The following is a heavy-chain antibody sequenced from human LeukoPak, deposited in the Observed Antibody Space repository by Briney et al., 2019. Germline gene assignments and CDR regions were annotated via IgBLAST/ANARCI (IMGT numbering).Heavy chain of an antibody. D-gene: IGHD3-10*01. Sequence: GGSLRLSCAASGFTFRTYAMHWVRQAPGKGLEWVAVIWYDGSNKYYADSVKGRFTISRDNSKNTLYLQMNSLRAEDTAVYYCARQHVLLWFGERIGGFGSNYYGMDVWGKGTTVTVSS. J-gene: IGHJ6*04. V-gene: IGHV3-33*08. CDR3: ARQHVLLWFGERIGGFGSNYYGMDV. CDR2: IWYDGSNK. CDR1: GFTFRTYA.